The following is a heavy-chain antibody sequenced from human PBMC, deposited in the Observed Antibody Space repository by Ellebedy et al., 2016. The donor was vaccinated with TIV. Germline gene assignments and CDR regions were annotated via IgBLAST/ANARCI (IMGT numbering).Heavy chain of an antibody. CDR3: ARAGVGVTFVLSAFDI. J-gene: IGHJ3*02. CDR2: INPNSGGT. CDR1: GYTFTGYY. Sequence: AASVKVSCKASGYTFTGYYMHWVRQAPGQGLEWMGWINPNSGGTTYAQKFQGWVTMTRDTSISTAYMELSSLRSEDTAVYYCARAGVGVTFVLSAFDIWGQGTMVTVSS. V-gene: IGHV1-2*04. D-gene: IGHD1-26*01.